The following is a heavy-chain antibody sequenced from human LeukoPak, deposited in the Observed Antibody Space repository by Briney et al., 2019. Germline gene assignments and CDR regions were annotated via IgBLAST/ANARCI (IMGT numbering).Heavy chain of an antibody. CDR2: IKQDGSEK. V-gene: IGHV3-7*01. CDR1: GFTFSSFT. J-gene: IGHJ4*02. CDR3: ARKNGLDY. Sequence: GGSLRLSCAASGFTFSSFTMNWVRQAPGKGLEWVANIKQDGSEKYYVDSVKGRFTISRDNAKNSLYLQMNSLRAEDTAVYYCARKNGLDYWGQGTLVTVSS.